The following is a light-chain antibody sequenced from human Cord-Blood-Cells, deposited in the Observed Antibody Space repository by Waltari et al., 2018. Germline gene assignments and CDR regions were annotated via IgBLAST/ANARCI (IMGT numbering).Light chain of an antibody. CDR2: EVS. CDR3: SSYAGSNNFGVV. CDR1: SSDVGGYNY. J-gene: IGLJ2*01. Sequence: QSALTQPPSASGSPGQSVTIPCTGTSSDVGGYNYVSCYQQHPGKAPKLMIYEVSKRPSGVPDRFSGSKSGNTASLTVSGLQAEDEADYYCSSYAGSNNFGVVFGGGTKLTVL. V-gene: IGLV2-8*01.